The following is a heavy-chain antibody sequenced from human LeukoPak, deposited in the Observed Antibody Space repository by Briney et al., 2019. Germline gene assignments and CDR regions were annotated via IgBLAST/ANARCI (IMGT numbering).Heavy chain of an antibody. CDR3: ARESKGRSKIDY. Sequence: PGGSLLLSCAASGFTFSGYWMSWVRPAPGKGLEWVANINKDGSERYNVDSVKGRFTISRDNANKSLYLQMNSLRAEDTSVYYCARESKGRSKIDYWGQGTLVTVSS. D-gene: IGHD4-17*01. CDR1: GFTFSGYW. J-gene: IGHJ4*02. V-gene: IGHV3-7*01. CDR2: INKDGSER.